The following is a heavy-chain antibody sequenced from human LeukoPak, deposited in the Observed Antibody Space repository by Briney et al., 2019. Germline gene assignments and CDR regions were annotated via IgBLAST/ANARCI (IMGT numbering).Heavy chain of an antibody. J-gene: IGHJ4*02. CDR3: ARCTRITMVRGVIITGIYYFDD. V-gene: IGHV4-34*01. CDR1: GGSFSGYY. CDR2: INHSGSP. D-gene: IGHD3-10*01. Sequence: PSETLSLTCAVYGGSFSGYYWSWIRQPPGKGLEWIGEINHSGSPNYNPSLKSRVTISVDTSKHQFSLKLSSVTAADTAVYYCARCTRITMVRGVIITGIYYFDDWGQGTLVTVSS.